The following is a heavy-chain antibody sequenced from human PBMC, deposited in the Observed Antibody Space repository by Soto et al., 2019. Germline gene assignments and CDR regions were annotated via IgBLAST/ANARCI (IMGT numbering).Heavy chain of an antibody. V-gene: IGHV4-39*01. D-gene: IGHD6-13*01. CDR3: ARPGGRSSWYGYYGMDV. CDR1: GGSISSSSYY. CDR2: IYYSGST. J-gene: IGHJ6*02. Sequence: SETLSLTCTVSGGSISSSSYYWGWIRQPPGKGLEWIGSIYYSGSTYYNPSLKSRVTISVDTSKNQFSLKLSSVTAADTAVYYCARPGGRSSWYGYYGMDVWGQGTTVTVSS.